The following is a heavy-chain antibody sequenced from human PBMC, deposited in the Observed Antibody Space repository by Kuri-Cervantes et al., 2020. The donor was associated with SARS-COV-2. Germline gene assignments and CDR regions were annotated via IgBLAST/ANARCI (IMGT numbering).Heavy chain of an antibody. V-gene: IGHV4-34*01. CDR1: GGSISSYY. Sequence: GSLRLSCTVSGGSISSYYWSWIRQPPGKGLEWIGEINHSGSTNYNPSLKSRVTISVDTSKNQFSLKLSSVTAADTAVYYCANTAIAGLDYWGQGTLVTVSS. D-gene: IGHD5-18*01. CDR2: INHSGST. CDR3: ANTAIAGLDY. J-gene: IGHJ4*02.